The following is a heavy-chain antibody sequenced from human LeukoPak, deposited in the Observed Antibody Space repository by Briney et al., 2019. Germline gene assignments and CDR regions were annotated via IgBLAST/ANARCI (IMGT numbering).Heavy chain of an antibody. V-gene: IGHV1-69*13. CDR1: GGTFSSYA. D-gene: IGHD3-22*01. CDR2: IIPIFGTA. Sequence: GASVKVSCKASGGTFSSYAISWVRQAPGQGLEWMGGIIPIFGTANYAQKFQGRVTITADESTSTAYMELSSLRSEDTAVYYCARDLDAYGSSGLAWGQGTLVTVSS. J-gene: IGHJ5*02. CDR3: ARDLDAYGSSGLA.